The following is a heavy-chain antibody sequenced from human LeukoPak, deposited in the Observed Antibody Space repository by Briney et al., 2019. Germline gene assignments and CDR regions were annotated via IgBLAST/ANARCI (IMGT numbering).Heavy chain of an antibody. CDR2: IWYDGSNR. CDR3: AKDPLGFCTRATCRYLDS. Sequence: GGSLRLSCAASGFTFSNYGMHWVRQAPGKGLEWVASIWYDGSNRYYADSVKGRFTISRDNSENTLFLQMSSLRTEDTAVYYCAKDPLGFCTRATCRYLDSWGQGTLVTVSS. V-gene: IGHV3-30*02. J-gene: IGHJ4*02. D-gene: IGHD2-8*01. CDR1: GFTFSNYG.